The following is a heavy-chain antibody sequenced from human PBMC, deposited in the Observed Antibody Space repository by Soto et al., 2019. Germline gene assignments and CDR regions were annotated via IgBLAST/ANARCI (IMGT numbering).Heavy chain of an antibody. CDR2: IYNSGST. V-gene: IGHV4-30-2*01. CDR1: GGSISSGNYY. J-gene: IGHJ4*02. Sequence: SETLSLTCTVSGGSISSGNYYWSWIRQPPGKGQEWIGYIYNSGSTYYNPSLKSRVTISVDRSKNQFSLKLSSVTAADTAVYYCARGDLNPSLFDYWGQGTLVTVSS. CDR3: ARGDLNPSLFDY.